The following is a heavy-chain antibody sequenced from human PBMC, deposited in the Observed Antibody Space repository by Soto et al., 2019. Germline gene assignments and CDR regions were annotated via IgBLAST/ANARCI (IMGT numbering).Heavy chain of an antibody. CDR1: GASISYGGFS. CDR2: ISHLEST. D-gene: IGHD5-12*01. V-gene: IGHV4-30-2*06. CDR3: ARGGGYDSFDY. Sequence: SETLSLTCTVSGASISYGGFSWSWIRQSPGKGLEWIGYISHLESTYFHPSFKSRLTMSIDRTRNQFSLKLSSVTAADMAGYYCARGGGYDSFDYWGQGVLVTVSS. J-gene: IGHJ4*02.